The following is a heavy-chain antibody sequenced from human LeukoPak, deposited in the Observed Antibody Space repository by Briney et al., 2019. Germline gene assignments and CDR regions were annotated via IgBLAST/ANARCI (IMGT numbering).Heavy chain of an antibody. V-gene: IGHV4-39*01. CDR3: ARRLASSSDTFDY. CDR2: IYYGGST. D-gene: IGHD4-11*01. J-gene: IGHJ4*02. CDR1: GGSISTNSYY. Sequence: PSETLFLTCTVSGGSISTNSYYWGWIRQPPGKGLEWIGSIYYGGSTFYNPSLKNRVTISADTSKNQFSLNLSSVTAADTAVYYCARRLASSSDTFDYWGQGTLVTVSS.